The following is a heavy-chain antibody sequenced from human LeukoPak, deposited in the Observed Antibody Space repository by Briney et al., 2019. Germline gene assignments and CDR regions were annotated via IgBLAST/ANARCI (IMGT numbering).Heavy chain of an antibody. J-gene: IGHJ5*02. CDR3: ARDGRLGYCSSTSCYEGFDP. Sequence: SETLSLTCTVSGGSLSSGSYYWGWIRQPPGRGLEWVGYIYYSGSTNYNPSLKSRVTISVDTSKNQFSLKLSSVTAADTAVYYCARDGRLGYCSSTSCYEGFDPWGQGTLVTVSS. CDR2: IYYSGST. V-gene: IGHV4-61*01. CDR1: GGSLSSGSYY. D-gene: IGHD2-2*01.